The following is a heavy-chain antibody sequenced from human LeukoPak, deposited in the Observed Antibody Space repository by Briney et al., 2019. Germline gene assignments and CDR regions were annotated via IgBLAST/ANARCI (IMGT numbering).Heavy chain of an antibody. Sequence: GGSLRLSCAASGFTFSSYAMHWVRQAPGKGLEWVSLISGDGGSTYYADSVKGRFTISRDNSKNSLYLQMNSLRTEDTALYYCAKLHGGYDSSGFIAFDIWGQGTVVTVSS. CDR2: ISGDGGST. CDR3: AKLHGGYDSSGFIAFDI. D-gene: IGHD3-22*01. J-gene: IGHJ3*02. V-gene: IGHV3-43*02. CDR1: GFTFSSYA.